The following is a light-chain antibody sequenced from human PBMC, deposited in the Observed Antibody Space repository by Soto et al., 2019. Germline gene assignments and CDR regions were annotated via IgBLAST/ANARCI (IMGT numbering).Light chain of an antibody. J-gene: IGKJ1*01. CDR1: QGISSY. Sequence: DIQLTQSPSFLSASVGDRVTITCRASQGISSYLAWYQQKPGKAPKRLIYAASTLQSGVPSRFSGSGSGTEFTLTISSLQPEDFATYYCQQLNSYPRTFGQGTKVDIK. CDR2: AAS. V-gene: IGKV1-9*01. CDR3: QQLNSYPRT.